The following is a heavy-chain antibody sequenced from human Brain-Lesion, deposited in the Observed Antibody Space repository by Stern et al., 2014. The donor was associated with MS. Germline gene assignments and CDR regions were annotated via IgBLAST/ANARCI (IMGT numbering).Heavy chain of an antibody. J-gene: IGHJ3*02. D-gene: IGHD6-6*01. CDR3: ASWLVNAFDI. Sequence: QVQLGQSGPGLVKPSETLSLTCTVSGGSISSSSYYWGWIRQPPGKGLEWIGSIYYSGGNYYNPSLKSRVTISVDTLQKQFYLKVSSVTAADTAVYYCASWLVNAFDIWGQGTMVTVSS. CDR2: IYYSGGN. CDR1: GGSISSSSYY. V-gene: IGHV4-39*01.